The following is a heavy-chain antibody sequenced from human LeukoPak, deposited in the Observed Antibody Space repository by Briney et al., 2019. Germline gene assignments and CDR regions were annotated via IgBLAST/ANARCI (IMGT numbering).Heavy chain of an antibody. CDR2: ISYDGSNK. J-gene: IGHJ6*02. CDR3: VKLPDYYYGMDV. V-gene: IGHV3-30*03. Sequence: GGSLRLSCAASGFTFSSYGMHWVRQAPGKGLEWVAVISYDGSNKYYADSVKARFTISRDNSKNTLYLQMNSLRAEDTAVYYCVKLPDYYYGMDVWGQGTTVTVSS. D-gene: IGHD1-26*01. CDR1: GFTFSSYG.